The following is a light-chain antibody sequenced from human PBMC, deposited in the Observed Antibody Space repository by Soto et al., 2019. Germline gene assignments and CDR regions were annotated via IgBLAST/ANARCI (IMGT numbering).Light chain of an antibody. CDR1: QSISSW. J-gene: IGKJ1*01. Sequence: DIQMTQSPSTLSASVGDRVTITCRASQSISSWLAWYQQRPGRAPRLLIYKASNLESGVPSRFSGSGSGTEFTLIITSLQPDDSATYYCQQYNSYSWTFGQGTKVDLK. CDR2: KAS. V-gene: IGKV1-5*03. CDR3: QQYNSYSWT.